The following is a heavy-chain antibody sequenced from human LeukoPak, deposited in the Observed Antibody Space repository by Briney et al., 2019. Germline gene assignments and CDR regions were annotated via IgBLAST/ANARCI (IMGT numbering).Heavy chain of an antibody. V-gene: IGHV1-18*01. CDR1: GYTFTSYA. CDR2: ISAYNGNT. J-gene: IGHJ4*02. CDR3: ARAAAAFPRQAVWGSYRYPDY. Sequence: ASVKVSCKASGYTFTSYAISWVRQAPGQGLEWMGWISAYNGNTNYAQKLQGRVTMTTDTSTSTAYMELRSLRSDDTAVYYCARAAAAFPRQAVWGSYRYPDYWGQGTLVTVSS. D-gene: IGHD3-16*02.